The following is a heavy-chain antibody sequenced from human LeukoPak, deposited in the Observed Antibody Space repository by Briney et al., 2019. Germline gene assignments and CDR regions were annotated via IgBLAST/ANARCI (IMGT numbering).Heavy chain of an antibody. CDR2: IYYSGST. CDR3: ARDLGGTDVYCSGGSCYGYDAFDI. CDR1: GGSISSYY. V-gene: IGHV4-59*01. J-gene: IGHJ3*02. Sequence: PSETLSLTCTVSGGSISSYYWSWIRQPPGKGLEWIGYIYYSGSTNYNPSLKSRVTISVDTSKNQFSLKLSSVTAADTAAYYCARDLGGTDVYCSGGSCYGYDAFDIWGQGTMVTVSS. D-gene: IGHD2-15*01.